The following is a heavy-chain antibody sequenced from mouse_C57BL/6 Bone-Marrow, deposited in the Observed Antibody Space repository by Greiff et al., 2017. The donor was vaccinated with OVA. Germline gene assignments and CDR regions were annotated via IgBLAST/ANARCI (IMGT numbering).Heavy chain of an antibody. CDR2: IDPEDGET. CDR3: APTPYGNCPMDY. D-gene: IGHD2-1*01. CDR1: GFNIKDYY. Sequence: VQLQQSGAELVKPGASVKLSCTASGFNIKDYYMHWVKQRPEQGLEWIGRIDPEDGETKSAPKFQGKATITADTSSKTAYLQLSSLTSEDTAVYYCAPTPYGNCPMDYWGQGTSVTVSS. J-gene: IGHJ4*01. V-gene: IGHV14-2*01.